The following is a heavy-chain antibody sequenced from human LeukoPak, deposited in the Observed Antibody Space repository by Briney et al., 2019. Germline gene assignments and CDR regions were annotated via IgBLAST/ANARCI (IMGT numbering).Heavy chain of an antibody. J-gene: IGHJ4*02. Sequence: PSETRSLTCAVYGGSFSTYYWSWIRQPPGKGLEWIGEINHSGSTTYNPSLESRVTISIDTSKNQFSLKLSSVTAADTAVYYCAGYYYGTENYHNHPNFDYWGQGTLVTVSS. CDR1: GGSFSTYY. CDR3: AGYYYGTENYHNHPNFDY. D-gene: IGHD3-10*01. V-gene: IGHV4-34*01. CDR2: INHSGST.